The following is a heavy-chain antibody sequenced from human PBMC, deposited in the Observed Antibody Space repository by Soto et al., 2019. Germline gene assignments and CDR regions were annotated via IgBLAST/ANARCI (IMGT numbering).Heavy chain of an antibody. V-gene: IGHV1-8*01. CDR3: ARVNHRHCSSPSCPKGY. D-gene: IGHD2-2*01. Sequence: QVQLVQSGAEVKKPGASVKVSCKASGYTFTSYDINWVRQATGQGLEWMGWMNPNSGNTGYAQKFQGRVTMTRNTSISTAYMELSSLRSEDTAVYYCARVNHRHCSSPSCPKGYWGQGTLVTVSS. CDR1: GYTFTSYD. CDR2: MNPNSGNT. J-gene: IGHJ4*02.